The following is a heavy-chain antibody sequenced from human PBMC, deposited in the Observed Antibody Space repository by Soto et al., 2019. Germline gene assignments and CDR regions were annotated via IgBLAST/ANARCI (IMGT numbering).Heavy chain of an antibody. V-gene: IGHV2-5*02. CDR2: IYWDDSK. Sequence: QITLXXSXPXXXXXTXTLTLTCAFSGFSLSTSGVXVGWIRQPPGKALEWLAVIYWDDSKHYSPSLRSRLTITKDTSKNQVVLTMTNMDPMDTGTYYCAHKGPEDWPLDYWGQGTLVTVSS. D-gene: IGHD3-9*01. CDR1: GFSLSTSGVX. J-gene: IGHJ4*02. CDR3: AHKGPEDWPLDY.